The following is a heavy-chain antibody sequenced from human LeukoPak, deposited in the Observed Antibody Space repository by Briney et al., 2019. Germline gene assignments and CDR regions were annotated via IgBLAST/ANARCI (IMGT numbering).Heavy chain of an antibody. CDR3: AGYPLLGAKAFDI. V-gene: IGHV3-74*01. CDR1: GFTFSSYW. Sequence: GGSLRLSCAASGFTFSSYWMHWVRQAPGKGLVWVSRINSDGSSTSYADSVKGRFTISRDNAKNTLYLQMNSLRAEDTAVYYCAGYPLLGAKAFDIWGQGTMVTVSS. D-gene: IGHD1-26*01. J-gene: IGHJ3*02. CDR2: INSDGSST.